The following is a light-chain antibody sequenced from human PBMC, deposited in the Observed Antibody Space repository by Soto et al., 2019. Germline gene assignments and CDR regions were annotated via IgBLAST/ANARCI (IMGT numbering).Light chain of an antibody. CDR3: QQYGSSPRT. V-gene: IGKV3-20*01. CDR2: GAS. CDR1: QSVSSSY. Sequence: EIVLTQSPGTLSLSPGERATLSCRASQSVSSSYLAFYQQKPGQAPRLLIYGASSRATGIPDRFSGSGSGTDFTLTTSRLEPEDFAVYYCQQYGSSPRTFGQGAKVDIK. J-gene: IGKJ1*01.